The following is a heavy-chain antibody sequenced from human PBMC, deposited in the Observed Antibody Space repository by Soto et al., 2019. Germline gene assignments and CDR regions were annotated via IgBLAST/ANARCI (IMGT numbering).Heavy chain of an antibody. V-gene: IGHV3-23*01. Sequence: EVQLLETGGGLVQPGGSLSLSCATSGFIFTTYAMNWVRQAPGKGLEWVSAISSSGESTFYAESVRGRFTISRDNSLNTLYLQMRSLRPEDTAVYYCAHPRGYGVFDAVDIWGQGTMVTVSS. D-gene: IGHD4-17*01. CDR2: ISSSGEST. CDR1: GFIFTTYA. CDR3: AHPRGYGVFDAVDI. J-gene: IGHJ3*02.